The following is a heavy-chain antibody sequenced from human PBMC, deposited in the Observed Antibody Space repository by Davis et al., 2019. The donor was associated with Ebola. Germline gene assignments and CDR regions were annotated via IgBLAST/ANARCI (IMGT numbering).Heavy chain of an antibody. CDR1: GYSISSGYY. CDR2: IYHSGST. V-gene: IGHV4-38-2*01. J-gene: IGHJ4*02. D-gene: IGHD6-19*01. CDR3: ARARSGWYRCFDY. Sequence: PSETLSLTCAVSGYSISSGYYWGWIRQPPGKGLEWIGSIYHSGSTYYNPSLKSRVTISVDTSKNQFSLKLSSVTAADTAVYYCARARSGWYRCFDYWGQGTLVTVSS.